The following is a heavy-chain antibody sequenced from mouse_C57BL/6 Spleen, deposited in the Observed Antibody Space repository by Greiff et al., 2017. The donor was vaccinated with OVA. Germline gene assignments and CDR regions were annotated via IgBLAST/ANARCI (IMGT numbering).Heavy chain of an antibody. Sequence: EVQLQESGTVLARPGASVKMSCKTSGYTFTSYWMHWVNQRPGQGLEWIGAIYPGNSDTSYNQKFKGKAKLTAVTSASTAYMERSSLTNEDSAVYYCTVSYYGSSYVGYCDDWGQGTTLTVSS. CDR1: GYTFTSYW. J-gene: IGHJ2*01. V-gene: IGHV1-5*01. CDR2: IYPGNSDT. D-gene: IGHD1-1*01. CDR3: TVSYYGSSYVGYCDD.